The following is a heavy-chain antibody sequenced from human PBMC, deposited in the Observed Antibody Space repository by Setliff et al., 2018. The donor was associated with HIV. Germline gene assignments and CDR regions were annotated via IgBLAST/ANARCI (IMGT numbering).Heavy chain of an antibody. CDR1: GGSIRTGTYY. CDR2: ITPSGRT. J-gene: IGHJ4*02. D-gene: IGHD3-10*01. CDR3: ASSVGFRDF. V-gene: IGHV4-39*06. Sequence: SETLSLTCTVSGGSIRTGTYYWGWIRQPPGKGLEWIAEITPSGRTNYSPSLKSRLSLSIESSKNQLLLKVMSVTAADSAVYYCASSVGFRDFWGQGTPVTVSS.